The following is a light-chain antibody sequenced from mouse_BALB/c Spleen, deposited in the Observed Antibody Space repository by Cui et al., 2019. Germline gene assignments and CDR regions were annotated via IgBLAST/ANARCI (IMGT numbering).Light chain of an antibody. Sequence: QIVLTQSPAIMSESLGERVIMTRTASPTVSSSYLHWYQQKPGSSPKLWIYSTSNLASGVPARFSGSGSGTSYSLTISSMEAEDAATYYCHQYHRSPFTFGSGTKLEIK. V-gene: IGKV4-74*01. CDR1: PTVSSSY. CDR3: HQYHRSPFT. CDR2: STS. J-gene: IGKJ4*01.